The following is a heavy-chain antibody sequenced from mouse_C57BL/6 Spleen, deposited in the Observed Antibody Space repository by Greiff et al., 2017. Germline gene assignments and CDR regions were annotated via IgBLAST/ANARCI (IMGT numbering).Heavy chain of an antibody. Sequence: QVQLQQSGAELVRPGASVTLSCKASGYTFTDYEMHWVKQTPVHGLEWIGAIDPETGGTAYNQKFKGKAILTADKSSSTAYMELRSLTSEDSAVYYCTRGGWEGGFAYWGQGTLVTVSA. CDR2: IDPETGGT. CDR1: GYTFTDYE. D-gene: IGHD3-3*01. J-gene: IGHJ3*01. V-gene: IGHV1-15*01. CDR3: TRGGWEGGFAY.